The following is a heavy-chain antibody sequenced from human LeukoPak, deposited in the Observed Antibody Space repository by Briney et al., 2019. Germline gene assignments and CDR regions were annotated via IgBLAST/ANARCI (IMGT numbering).Heavy chain of an antibody. CDR3: ARGDEYTTSP. CDR1: GFTFNDYY. Sequence: PGGSLRLSCEGSGFTFNDYYMGWIRQAPGKGLEWVSYISGSSSHTDYADSVKGRFSISRDNAKNSLYLHMNSLRAEDTAVYYCARGDEYTTSPWGQGTLVTVSS. J-gene: IGHJ4*02. V-gene: IGHV3-11*05. CDR2: ISGSSSHT. D-gene: IGHD2-2*02.